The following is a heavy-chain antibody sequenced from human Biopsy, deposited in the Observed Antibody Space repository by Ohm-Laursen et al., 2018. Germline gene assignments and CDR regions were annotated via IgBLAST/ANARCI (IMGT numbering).Heavy chain of an antibody. CDR1: GYSFTKYY. CDR2: INPTGGTT. J-gene: IGHJ6*02. CDR3: ARDETGSSVFGPYYYGMNV. V-gene: IGHV1-46*01. D-gene: IGHD3-9*01. Sequence: SSVKVSCKASGYSFTKYYINWVRQAPGQGLEWMGIINPTGGTTSYAEKFQGRVTLTRDTSTGTVYLELNSLIYEDTALYYCARDETGSSVFGPYYYGMNVWGQGTTVTVSS.